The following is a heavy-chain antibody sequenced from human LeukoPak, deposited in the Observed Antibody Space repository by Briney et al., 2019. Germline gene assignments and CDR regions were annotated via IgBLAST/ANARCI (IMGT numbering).Heavy chain of an antibody. CDR2: ISISGRNR. D-gene: IGHD1-7*01. Sequence: GGSLRLSCEVSGFTFSDYNMDWIRQSPGRGLDGVSYISISGRNRYYADAVKGPFTISRDNAKNSLYLQMNSLRAEDTAVYYCARLLNYPHAWGQGTLVTVSS. CDR3: ARLLNYPHA. V-gene: IGHV3-11*01. CDR1: GFTFSDYN. J-gene: IGHJ5*02.